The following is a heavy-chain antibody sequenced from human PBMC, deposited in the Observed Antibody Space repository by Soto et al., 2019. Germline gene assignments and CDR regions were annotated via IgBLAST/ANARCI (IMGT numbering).Heavy chain of an antibody. V-gene: IGHV4-30-4*01. CDR2: IYYSGST. Sequence: KPSETLSLTCTVSGGSISSGDYYWSWIRQPPGKGLEWIGYIYYSGSTYYNPSLKSRVTISVDTSKNQFSLKLSSVTAADTAVYYCARGVPLTAHNWFDPWGQGTLVTVSS. CDR3: ARGVPLTAHNWFDP. CDR1: GGSISSGDYY. J-gene: IGHJ5*02.